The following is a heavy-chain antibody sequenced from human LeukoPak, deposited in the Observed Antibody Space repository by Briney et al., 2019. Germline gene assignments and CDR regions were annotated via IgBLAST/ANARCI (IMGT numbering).Heavy chain of an antibody. V-gene: IGHV3-66*02. CDR3: ARHSEEQLGPWYFYY. J-gene: IGHJ4*03. CDR2: IYRGGRT. Sequence: AGYMTPSSAASGLTVSSNYRRWDRQAQGKGLEWVSVIYRGGRTYYEESVKGRFTLTRDNSKDTLYLQMNSLRAEDTAVYYCARHSEEQLGPWYFYYCCQRGLVAVAS. D-gene: IGHD6-13*01. CDR1: GLTVSSNY.